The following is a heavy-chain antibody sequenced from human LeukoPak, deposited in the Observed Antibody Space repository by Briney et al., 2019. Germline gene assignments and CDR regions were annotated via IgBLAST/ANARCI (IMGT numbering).Heavy chain of an antibody. CDR3: ARVRSGSLGYYGMDV. CDR2: IGTVGDT. J-gene: IGHJ6*02. D-gene: IGHD1-26*01. Sequence: GGSLRLSCAASGFTFSSYDMHWVRQVTGKGLEWVSDIGTVGDTYNAGSVKGRFTISRENAKNFLYLQMNSLRAGDTAVYYCARVRSGSLGYYGMDVWGQGTTVTVSS. V-gene: IGHV3-13*01. CDR1: GFTFSSYD.